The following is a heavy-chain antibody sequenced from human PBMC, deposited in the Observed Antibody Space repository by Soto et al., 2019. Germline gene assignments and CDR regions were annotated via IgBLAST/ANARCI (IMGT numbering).Heavy chain of an antibody. V-gene: IGHV3-7*04. Sequence: EVQLVESGGDLVQPGESLRLSCAASGFTFSMHYMSWVRQAPGKGLEWVANIKTDGSDKNYVDSVKGRFTISRDNAKNSLYLQMNSLRAEDMAVYYCVRGGGSFAYWGQGTLVTVSS. D-gene: IGHD3-10*01. CDR2: IKTDGSDK. J-gene: IGHJ4*02. CDR3: VRGGGSFAY. CDR1: GFTFSMHY.